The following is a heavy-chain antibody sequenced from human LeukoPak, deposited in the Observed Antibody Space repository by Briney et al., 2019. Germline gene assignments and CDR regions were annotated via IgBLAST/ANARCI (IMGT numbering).Heavy chain of an antibody. V-gene: IGHV4-31*03. CDR3: ARVGYSSNWGNFDY. CDR2: IYYSGTT. CDR1: GDSISSGGYY. Sequence: ASETLSLTCTVSGDSISSGGYYWSWIRQHPGKGLEWIGYIYYSGTTYYNPSLKSRVTISVDTSKNQFSLKLCSVTAADTAVYYCARVGYSSNWGNFDYWGQGTLVTVSS. D-gene: IGHD6-13*01. J-gene: IGHJ4*02.